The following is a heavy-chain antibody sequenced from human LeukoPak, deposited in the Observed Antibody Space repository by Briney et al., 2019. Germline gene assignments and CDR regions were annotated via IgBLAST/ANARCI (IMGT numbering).Heavy chain of an antibody. CDR1: GGSFSGFS. CDR3: ARCDSGGWFFDS. V-gene: IGHV4-34*01. D-gene: IGHD6-19*01. CDR2: INQSGST. Sequence: PSETLSLTCDVSGGSFSGFSWNWIRQPPGKGLEWLGEINQSGSTKYNPSLKSRVTISIDTSKSQFSLKMNSMTAADMAVYYCARCDSGGWFFDSWGQGALVTVSS. J-gene: IGHJ5*01.